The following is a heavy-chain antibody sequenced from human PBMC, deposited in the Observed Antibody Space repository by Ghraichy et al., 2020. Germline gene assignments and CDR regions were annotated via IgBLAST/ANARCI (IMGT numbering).Heavy chain of an antibody. CDR2: IRSKAYGGTT. V-gene: IGHV3-49*03. J-gene: IGHJ3*02. D-gene: IGHD3-3*01. Sequence: GESLNISCTASGFTFGDYAMSWFRQAPGKGLEWVGFIRSKAYGGTTEYAASVKGRFTISRDDSKSIAYLQMNSLKTEDTAVYYCTRDFLKVDDFWSGYFAFDIWGQGTMVTVSS. CDR1: GFTFGDYA. CDR3: TRDFLKVDDFWSGYFAFDI.